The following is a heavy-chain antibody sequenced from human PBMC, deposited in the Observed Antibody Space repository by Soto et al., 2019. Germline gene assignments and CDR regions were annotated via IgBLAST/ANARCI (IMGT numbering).Heavy chain of an antibody. CDR3: ARFPVRDVGIVRGVPYYYYYMDV. V-gene: IGHV2-70*11. CDR2: IDWDDDK. J-gene: IGHJ6*03. D-gene: IGHD3-10*01. Sequence: SGPTLVNPTQTLTLICTFSGFSLSTSGMCVSWIRQPPGKALEWLARIDWDDDKYYSTSLKTRLTISKDTSKNQVVLTMTNMDPVDTATYYCARFPVRDVGIVRGVPYYYYYMDVWGKGTTVTVSS. CDR1: GFSLSTSGMC.